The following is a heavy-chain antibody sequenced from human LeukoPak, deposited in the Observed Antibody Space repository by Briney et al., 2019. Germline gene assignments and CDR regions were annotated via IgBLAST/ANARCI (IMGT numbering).Heavy chain of an antibody. J-gene: IGHJ4*02. CDR3: VRNYMEYSSSWWPFDY. D-gene: IGHD6-13*01. CDR1: GGSFSGYY. Sequence: SETLSLTCAVYGGSFSGYYWSWIRQPPGKGLEWIGEINHSGSTNYNPSLKSRVTISVDTSKNQFSLKLSSVTAADTAVYYCVRNYMEYSSSWWPFDYWGQGTLVTVSS. V-gene: IGHV4-34*01. CDR2: INHSGST.